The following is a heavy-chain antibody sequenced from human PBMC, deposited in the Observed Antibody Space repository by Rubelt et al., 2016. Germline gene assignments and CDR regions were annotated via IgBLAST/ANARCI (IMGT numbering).Heavy chain of an antibody. CDR1: GGSISSSSYY. J-gene: IGHJ5*02. CDR2: IYYSGST. V-gene: IGHV4-39*01. CDR3: ARHIYSGSYFGTFDP. D-gene: IGHD1-26*01. Sequence: QVQLQESGPGLVKPSETLSLTCTVSGGSISSSSYYWGWIRQPPGKGLEWIGSIYYSGSTYYNPSLKSRVTTSVDTSKNQVSLKLSFVTAADTAGYYCARHIYSGSYFGTFDPWGQGTLVTVSS.